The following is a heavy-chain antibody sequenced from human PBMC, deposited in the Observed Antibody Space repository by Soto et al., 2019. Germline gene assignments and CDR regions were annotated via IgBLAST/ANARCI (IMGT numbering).Heavy chain of an antibody. Sequence: QVQLVQSGAEVKKPGASVKVSCKASGYTFTSYAMHWVRQAPGQRLEWMGWINAGNGNTKYSQKFQGRVTITRDTSASTAYMGLSSLRSEDTAVYYCAGGGGSSGDKILLDYWGQGTLVTVSS. CDR3: AGGGGSSGDKILLDY. CDR2: INAGNGNT. V-gene: IGHV1-3*01. J-gene: IGHJ4*02. D-gene: IGHD6-25*01. CDR1: GYTFTSYA.